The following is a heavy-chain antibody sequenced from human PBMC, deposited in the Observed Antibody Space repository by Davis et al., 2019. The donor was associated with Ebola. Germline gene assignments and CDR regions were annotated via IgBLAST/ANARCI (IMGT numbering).Heavy chain of an antibody. CDR1: GFTFSNHW. CDR3: ARLPSGVGRALDY. CDR2: INTDGSTT. Sequence: GESLKISCAASGFTFSNHWMHWVRQVPGKGLVWVSRINTDGSTTNYADSVKGRFTISRDNAKNSLFLQLNSLRAEDTALYHCARLPSGVGRALDYWGHGTLVTVSS. D-gene: IGHD5-12*01. J-gene: IGHJ4*01. V-gene: IGHV3-74*01.